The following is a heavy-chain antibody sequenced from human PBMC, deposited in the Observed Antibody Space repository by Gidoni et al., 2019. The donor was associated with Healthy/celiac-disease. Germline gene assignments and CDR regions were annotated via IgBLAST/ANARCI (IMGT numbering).Heavy chain of an antibody. CDR2: ISWNSGSI. J-gene: IGHJ4*02. V-gene: IGHV3-9*01. D-gene: IGHD6-6*01. CDR1: GFTFDDYA. CDR3: AKDIWRFEQLGYFDY. Sequence: EVQLVESGGGLVQPGRSLRLSCAASGFTFDDYAIHWVRQAPGKGLEWVSGISWNSGSIGYADSVKGRFTISRDNAKNSLYLQMNSLRAEDTALYYCAKDIWRFEQLGYFDYWGQGTLVTVSS.